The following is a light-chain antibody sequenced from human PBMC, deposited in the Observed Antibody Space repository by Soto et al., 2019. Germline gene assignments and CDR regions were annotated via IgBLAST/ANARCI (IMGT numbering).Light chain of an antibody. CDR1: QGISNY. Sequence: DIQMTQSPSSLSASVGDRVTITCRASQGISNYLAWYQQKPGKVPKLLIYAASTLQSGVPSRFSGSGSGTDFTLTISRLQPEDVATYYCQKYNSALGGFTFGPGTTVDI. V-gene: IGKV1-27*01. CDR2: AAS. J-gene: IGKJ3*01. CDR3: QKYNSALGGFT.